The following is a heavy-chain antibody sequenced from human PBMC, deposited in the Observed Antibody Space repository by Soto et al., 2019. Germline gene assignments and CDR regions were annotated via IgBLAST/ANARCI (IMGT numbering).Heavy chain of an antibody. CDR3: ARDAKRYCSGGSCLLNAFDI. Sequence: GESLKISCAASGFTFSSYSMNWVRQAPGKGLEWVSSISSSSSYIYYADSVKGRFTISRDNAKNSLYLQMNSLRAEDTAVYYCARDAKRYCSGGSCLLNAFDIWGQGTMVTVSS. CDR2: ISSSSSYI. J-gene: IGHJ3*02. V-gene: IGHV3-21*01. CDR1: GFTFSSYS. D-gene: IGHD2-15*01.